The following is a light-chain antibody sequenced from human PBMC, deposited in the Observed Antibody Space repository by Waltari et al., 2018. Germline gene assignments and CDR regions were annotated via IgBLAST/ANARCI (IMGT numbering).Light chain of an antibody. J-gene: IGKJ5*01. V-gene: IGKV6-21*01. CDR3: HQSRTFPIT. CDR2: YAS. Sequence: LSLSPSLPSVTPNEKVTLTCRASQNIFTSLQWYQQKPGQSPKLLITYASQSFSGVPSRFSGSGSGTDFTLTLNGLEAEDAATYYCHQSRTFPITFGQGTRLEIK. CDR1: QNIFTS.